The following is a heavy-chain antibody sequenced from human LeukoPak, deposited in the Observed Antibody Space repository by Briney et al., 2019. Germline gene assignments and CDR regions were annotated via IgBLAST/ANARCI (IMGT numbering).Heavy chain of an antibody. Sequence: VKPSQTLSLTCAVSGGSISSGGYSWSWIRQPPGKGLEWIGSIYYSGSTYYNPSLKSRVTISVDRSKNQFSLKLSSVTAADTAVYYCARGIPWLDYFDYWGQGTLVTVSS. J-gene: IGHJ4*02. CDR2: IYYSGST. D-gene: IGHD6-19*01. CDR3: ARGIPWLDYFDY. V-gene: IGHV4-30-2*01. CDR1: GGSISSGGYS.